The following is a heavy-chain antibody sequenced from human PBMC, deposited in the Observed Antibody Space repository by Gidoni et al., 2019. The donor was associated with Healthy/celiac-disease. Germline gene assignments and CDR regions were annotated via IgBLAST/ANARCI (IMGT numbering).Heavy chain of an antibody. CDR2: IYTSGST. J-gene: IGHJ5*02. CDR3: ARVLRFLEWLPGLEERFDP. CDR1: GGSISSYH. D-gene: IGHD3-3*01. Sequence: QVQLQESGPGLVKPSATLSLTCTVSGGSISSYHWSWIRQPAGKGLEWIGRIYTSGSTNYNPSLKSRVTMSVDTSKNQFSLKLSSVTAADTAVYYCARVLRFLEWLPGLEERFDPWGQGTLVTVSS. V-gene: IGHV4-4*07.